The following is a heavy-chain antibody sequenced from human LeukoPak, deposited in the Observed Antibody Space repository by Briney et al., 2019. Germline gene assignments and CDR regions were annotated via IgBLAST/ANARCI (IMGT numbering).Heavy chain of an antibody. CDR2: ISGSGGST. CDR1: GFTFSSYA. D-gene: IGHD2-15*01. V-gene: IGHV3-23*01. Sequence: GGSLRLSCAASGFTFSSYAMSWVRQAPGKGLEWVSAISGSGGSTYYADSVKGRFTISRDNSKNTLYLQMNSLRAEDTAVYYCAKTPGDCTGGTCYSFDYWGQGSLVTVSS. CDR3: AKTPGDCTGGTCYSFDY. J-gene: IGHJ4*02.